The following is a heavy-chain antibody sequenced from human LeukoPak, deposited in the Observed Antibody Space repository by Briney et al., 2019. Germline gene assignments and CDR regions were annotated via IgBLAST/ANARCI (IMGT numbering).Heavy chain of an antibody. V-gene: IGHV1-2*02. CDR3: ARENPTVSGSYDI. D-gene: IGHD5-12*01. Sequence: ASVKVPCKASGYTFTGYYMHWVRQAPGQGLEWMGWINPNSGGTNYAQKFQGRVTMTRDTSISTAYMELSRLRSDDTAVYYCARENPTVSGSYDIWGQGTMVTVSS. CDR2: INPNSGGT. CDR1: GYTFTGYY. J-gene: IGHJ3*02.